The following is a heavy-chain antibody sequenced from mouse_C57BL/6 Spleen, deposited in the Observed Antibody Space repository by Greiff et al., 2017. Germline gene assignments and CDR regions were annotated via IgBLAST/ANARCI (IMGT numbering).Heavy chain of an antibody. CDR2: ISSGSSTI. CDR3: ARARGSYAMDY. CDR1: GFTFSDYG. V-gene: IGHV5-17*01. Sequence: EVMLVESGGGLVKPGGSLKLSCAASGFTFSDYGMHWVRQAPEKGLEWVAYISSGSSTIYYADTVKGRFTISRDNAKNTLFLQMTSLRSEDTAMYYCARARGSYAMDYGGQGTSVTVSS. J-gene: IGHJ4*01.